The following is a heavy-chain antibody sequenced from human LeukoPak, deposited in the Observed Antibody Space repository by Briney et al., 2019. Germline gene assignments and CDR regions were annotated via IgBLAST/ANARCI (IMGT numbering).Heavy chain of an antibody. J-gene: IGHJ4*02. Sequence: PGGSLRLSCAASGFTFSSYGMHWVRQAPGKGLEWVAVISYDGSNKYYADSVKGRFTISRDNSKNTLYLQMNSLRAEDTAVYYCAKGWQWLSSFRGQGTLVTVSS. D-gene: IGHD6-19*01. CDR3: AKGWQWLSSF. CDR2: ISYDGSNK. V-gene: IGHV3-30*18. CDR1: GFTFSSYG.